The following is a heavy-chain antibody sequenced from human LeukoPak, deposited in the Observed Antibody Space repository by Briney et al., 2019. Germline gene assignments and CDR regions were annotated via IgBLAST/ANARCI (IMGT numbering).Heavy chain of an antibody. CDR3: ARSDYTNY. J-gene: IGHJ4*02. D-gene: IGHD3-3*01. V-gene: IGHV3-74*01. CDR1: GLTFSSYW. Sequence: GGSLRLSCAASGLTFSSYWMHWVRQAPGKGLVWVSRIKSDGSSTTYADSVKGRFTISRDNAKNTLYLQMNSLRAEDTAVYYCARSDYTNYWGQGTLVTVSS. CDR2: IKSDGSST.